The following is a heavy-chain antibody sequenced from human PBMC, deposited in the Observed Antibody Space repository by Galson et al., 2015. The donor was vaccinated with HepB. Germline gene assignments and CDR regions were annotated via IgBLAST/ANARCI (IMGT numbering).Heavy chain of an antibody. CDR1: GITFNTYS. CDR2: ISSSSSYI. J-gene: IGHJ4*02. D-gene: IGHD3-10*01. V-gene: IGHV3-21*01. CDR3: ATVEILVVRGGLRTRSYFDY. Sequence: ASGITFNTYSMNWVRQAPGKGLEWVASISSSSSYIYYADSVKGRFAISRDNARNSLYLQMNSLRAEDTAVYHCATVEILVVRGGLRTRSYFDYWGRGTLVTVSS.